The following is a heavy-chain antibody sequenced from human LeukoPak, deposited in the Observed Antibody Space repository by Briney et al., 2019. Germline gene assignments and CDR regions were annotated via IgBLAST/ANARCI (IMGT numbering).Heavy chain of an antibody. V-gene: IGHV4-61*01. CDR2: IYYSGST. CDR1: GGSVSSSSYY. Sequence: SETLSLTCTVSGGSVSSSSYYWRWIRQPPGKGLEWIGYIYYSGSTNYNPSLKSRVTISVDTSKNQFSLKLSSVTAADTAVYYCARDAFCSGGSCYSGGNYYYGMDVWGKGTTVTVSS. CDR3: ARDAFCSGGSCYSGGNYYYGMDV. D-gene: IGHD2-15*01. J-gene: IGHJ6*04.